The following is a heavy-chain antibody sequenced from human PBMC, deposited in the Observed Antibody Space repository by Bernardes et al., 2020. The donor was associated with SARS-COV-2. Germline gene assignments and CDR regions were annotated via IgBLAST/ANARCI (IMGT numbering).Heavy chain of an antibody. CDR2: FDPEDAET. CDR3: ATVGSYYGSGSYYYWFDP. D-gene: IGHD3-10*01. Sequence: ASVKVSCKVSGYTLTELSMHWVRQAPGKGLEWMGGFDPEDAETIYAQKFQGRVTMTEDTSTDTAYMELSSLRSEDTAVYYCATVGSYYGSGSYYYWFDPWGQGTLVTVSS. CDR1: GYTLTELS. V-gene: IGHV1-24*01. J-gene: IGHJ5*02.